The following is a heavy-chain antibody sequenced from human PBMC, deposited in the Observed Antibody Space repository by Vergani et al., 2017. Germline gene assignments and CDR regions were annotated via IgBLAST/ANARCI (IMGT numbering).Heavy chain of an antibody. V-gene: IGHV1-69*02. CDR1: GGTFSSYT. J-gene: IGHJ3*01. Sequence: QVQLVQSGAEVKKPGSSVKVSCKASGGTFSSYTISWVRQAPGQGLEWMGRIIPILGIANYAQKFQGRVTITADKSTSTAYMELSSLRSEDTAVYYCARADSGSQGRGDAFDFWGQGTMVTVSS. CDR2: IIPILGIA. D-gene: IGHD1-26*01. CDR3: ARADSGSQGRGDAFDF.